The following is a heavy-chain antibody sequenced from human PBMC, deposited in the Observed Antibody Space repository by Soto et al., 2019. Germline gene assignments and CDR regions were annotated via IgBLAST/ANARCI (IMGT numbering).Heavy chain of an antibody. CDR1: GFTFSSYA. V-gene: IGHV3-23*01. CDR3: AKEWRTNIIVVVPAAIWSPRGFDI. Sequence: GGSLRLSCAASGFTFSSYAMSWVRQAPGKGLEWVSSIGVNAGSTFYADSVKGRFTISRDNSKNTLYLQMNSLRAEDTAVYYCAKEWRTNIIVVVPAAIWSPRGFDIWGQGTIVTV. CDR2: IGVNAGST. D-gene: IGHD2-2*01. J-gene: IGHJ3*02.